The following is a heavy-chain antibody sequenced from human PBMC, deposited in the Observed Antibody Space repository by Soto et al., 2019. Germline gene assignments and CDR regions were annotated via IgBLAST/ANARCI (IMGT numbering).Heavy chain of an antibody. J-gene: IGHJ6*03. CDR2: IKQDESDK. CDR1: GVSLSDYW. Sequence: EVQLVESGGGLVQPGGFLRLSCAASGVSLSDYWMSWVRQAPGKGLEWVANIKQDESDKHYVDSVKGRFTISSDNAMNSVFLQMNSLRADDTAVYYCAGRSSPSYYYDYRDVWGKGTTVTVSS. V-gene: IGHV3-7*01. CDR3: AGRSSPSYYYDYRDV. D-gene: IGHD2-2*01.